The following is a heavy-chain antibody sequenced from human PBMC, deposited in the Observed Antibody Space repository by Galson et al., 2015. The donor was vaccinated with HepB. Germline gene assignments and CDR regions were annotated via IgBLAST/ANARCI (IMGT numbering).Heavy chain of an antibody. CDR3: AREKPVFWGGYHDY. D-gene: IGHD3-3*01. V-gene: IGHV3-30-3*01. Sequence: SLRLSCAASGFTFSSYAMHWVRQAPGKGLEWVAVISYDGSNKYYADSVKGRFTISRDNSKNTLYLQMNSLRAEDTAVYYCAREKPVFWGGYHDYWGQGTLVTVSS. J-gene: IGHJ4*02. CDR1: GFTFSSYA. CDR2: ISYDGSNK.